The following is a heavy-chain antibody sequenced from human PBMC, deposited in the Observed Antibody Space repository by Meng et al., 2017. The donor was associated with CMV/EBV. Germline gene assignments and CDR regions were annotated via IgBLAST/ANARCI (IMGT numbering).Heavy chain of an antibody. CDR1: GGSINSNNYY. J-gene: IGHJ5*02. CDR2: ISYSGST. Sequence: SETLSLTCTVSGGSINSNNYYWGWIRQPPRKGLEWIGSISYSGSTYYNPSLKSRVTISVDTSKNQFSLKLSSVTAADTAVHFCARRSVYGWFDRWGQGTLVTVSS. CDR3: ARRSVYGWFDR. V-gene: IGHV4-39*01. D-gene: IGHD1-14*01.